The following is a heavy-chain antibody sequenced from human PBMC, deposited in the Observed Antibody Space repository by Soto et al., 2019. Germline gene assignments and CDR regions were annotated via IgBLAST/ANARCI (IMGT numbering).Heavy chain of an antibody. V-gene: IGHV3-72*01. Sequence: GGSLRLSCVASGFTFSDHYMDWVRQAPGKGVEWVGRTRDKTYSYTTEYAASVKGRFTISRDDSKNSLYLQMNSLRPDDTAMYYCARDGVSSTEYTWNYGTYFDYWGQGALVTVSS. J-gene: IGHJ4*02. D-gene: IGHD1-7*01. CDR3: ARDGVSSTEYTWNYGTYFDY. CDR1: GFTFSDHY. CDR2: TRDKTYSYTT.